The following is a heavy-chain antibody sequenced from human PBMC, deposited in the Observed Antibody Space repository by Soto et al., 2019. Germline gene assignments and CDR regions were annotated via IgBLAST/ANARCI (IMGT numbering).Heavy chain of an antibody. J-gene: IGHJ6*02. CDR3: ARGSTGTTYGYYYYGMDV. CDR1: GFTFSSYW. Sequence: GGSLRLSCAASGFTFSSYWMSWVRQAPGKGLEWVANIKQDGSENNYVDSVKGRFPISRDNATNSLYLQMNSLRAEDTAVYYCARGSTGTTYGYYYYGMDVWGQGTTVTVSS. D-gene: IGHD1-1*01. CDR2: IKQDGSEN. V-gene: IGHV3-7*05.